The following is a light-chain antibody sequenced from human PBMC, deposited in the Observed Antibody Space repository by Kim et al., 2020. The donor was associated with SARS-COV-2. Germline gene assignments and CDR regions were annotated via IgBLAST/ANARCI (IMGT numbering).Light chain of an antibody. J-gene: IGKJ2*01. CDR3: QQYATSPPSPT. CDR2: GAS. Sequence: EIVLTQSPGTLSLSPGERATLSCRASQSLTYDSLAWYQQKPGQAPRLLIFGASSRVIGIPDRFSGSGSGTDFTLTITRLEPEDFAVYYCQQYATSPPSPTFGQGTKLEI. V-gene: IGKV3-20*01. CDR1: QSLTYDS.